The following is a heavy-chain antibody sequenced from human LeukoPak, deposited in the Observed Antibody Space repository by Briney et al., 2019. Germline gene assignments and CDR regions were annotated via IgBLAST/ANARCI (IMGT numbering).Heavy chain of an antibody. CDR3: ARAHCSSTSCYGGAFDY. J-gene: IGHJ4*02. Sequence: GGSLRLSCAASGFTFSSYSMNWVRQAPGKGLEWVSYISSSSSTIYYADSVKGRFTISRDNAKNSLYLQMNSLRAEDTAVYYCARAHCSSTSCYGGAFDYWGQGTLVTVSS. D-gene: IGHD2-2*01. CDR2: ISSSSSTI. V-gene: IGHV3-48*04. CDR1: GFTFSSYS.